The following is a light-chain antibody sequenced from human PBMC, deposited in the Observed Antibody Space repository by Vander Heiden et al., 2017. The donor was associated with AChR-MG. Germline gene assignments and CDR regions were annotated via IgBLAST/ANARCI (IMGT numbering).Light chain of an antibody. CDR1: QSISSW. J-gene: IGKJ4*01. V-gene: IGKV1-5*03. CDR3: QHDNSYRLT. CDR2: KAS. Sequence: DIQMTQSPSTLSASVGDRVTITCRASQSISSWLAWYQQKPGKAPKLLIYKASSLESGVPSRFSGSGSGTEFTLTISSLQPDDFATYYCQHDNSYRLTFGGGTKVEIK.